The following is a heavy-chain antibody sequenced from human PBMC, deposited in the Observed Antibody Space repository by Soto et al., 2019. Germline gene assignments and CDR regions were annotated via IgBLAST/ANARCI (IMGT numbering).Heavy chain of an antibody. CDR2: ISYDGSNK. J-gene: IGHJ4*02. CDR3: AKMAGSGYYQYYFDY. D-gene: IGHD3-22*01. V-gene: IGHV3-30*18. CDR1: GFTFSSYG. Sequence: QVQLVESGGGVVQPGRSLRLSCAASGFTFSSYGMHWVRQAPGKGLEWVAVISYDGSNKYYADSVKGRFTISRDNSKNTLYLQMNSLRAEDTAVYYCAKMAGSGYYQYYFDYWGQGTLVTVSS.